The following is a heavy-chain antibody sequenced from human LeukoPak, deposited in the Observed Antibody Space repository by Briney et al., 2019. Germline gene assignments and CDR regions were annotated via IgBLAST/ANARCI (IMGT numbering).Heavy chain of an antibody. CDR2: IIPIFGTA. CDR1: GYTFTSYG. V-gene: IGHV1-69*13. CDR3: ARDSYYYDSSGYYSLDYFDY. D-gene: IGHD3-22*01. Sequence: GASVKVSCKASGYTFTSYGISWVRQAPGQGLEWMGGIIPIFGTANYAQKFQGRVTITADESTSTAYMELSSLRSEDTAVYYCARDSYYYDSSGYYSLDYFDYWGQGTLVTVSS. J-gene: IGHJ4*02.